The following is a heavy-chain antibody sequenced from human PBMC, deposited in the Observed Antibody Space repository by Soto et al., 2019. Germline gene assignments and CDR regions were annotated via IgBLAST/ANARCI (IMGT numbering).Heavy chain of an antibody. Sequence: QVQLVQSGAEVKKPGSSVKVSCKASGGTFSTSAISWVRQAPGQGLEWVGGTMPVFPTPDYAQNFQGRVTITADESTTTAYLELTSLRADDTAVYYCARDKGRLQLGGNYYYILDVWGQGTAITVSS. CDR2: TMPVFPTP. CDR3: ARDKGRLQLGGNYYYILDV. V-gene: IGHV1-69*12. CDR1: GGTFSTSA. J-gene: IGHJ6*02. D-gene: IGHD1-1*01.